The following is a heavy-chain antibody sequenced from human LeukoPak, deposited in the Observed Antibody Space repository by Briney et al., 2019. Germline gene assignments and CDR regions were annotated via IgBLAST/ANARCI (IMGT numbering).Heavy chain of an antibody. CDR3: ASDHLACSGDTCFSAHWFDP. CDR1: GDSITSAFH. V-gene: IGHV4-38-2*01. D-gene: IGHD2-15*01. Sequence: SETLSLTCAVSGDSITSAFHWGWVRQPPGKGLEWIGSISHSGTTYYAPSFKSRLTISLDPSKNQLSLKLSSVTAADTAVFFCASDHLACSGDTCFSAHWFDPWGHGTLVIVSS. J-gene: IGHJ5*02. CDR2: ISHSGTT.